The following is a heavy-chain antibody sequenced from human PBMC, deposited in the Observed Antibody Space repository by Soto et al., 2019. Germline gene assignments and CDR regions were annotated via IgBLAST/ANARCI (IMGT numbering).Heavy chain of an antibody. D-gene: IGHD2-15*01. Sequence: PEETLSLTCAVYGGSFSGYYWSWIRQPPGKGLEWIGEINHSGSTNYNPSLKSRVTISVDTSKNQFSLKLSSVTAADTAVYYCARGSCGGSCYFYYYYGMDVWGQGTTVTVSS. CDR3: ARGSCGGSCYFYYYYGMDV. CDR2: INHSGST. V-gene: IGHV4-34*01. CDR1: GGSFSGYY. J-gene: IGHJ6*02.